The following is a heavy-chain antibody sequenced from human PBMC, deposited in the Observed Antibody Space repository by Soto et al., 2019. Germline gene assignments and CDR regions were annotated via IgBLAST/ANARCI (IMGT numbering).Heavy chain of an antibody. V-gene: IGHV5-10-1*01. Sequence: GESLKISCNGAGYSFTIYWISWVRQMPGKGLEWMGRIDPSDSYTNYSPSFQGHVTISADKSISTAYLQWSSLKASDTAMYYCARLGGYYDSSGYLVYWGQGTLVTVSS. CDR1: GYSFTIYW. D-gene: IGHD3-22*01. CDR2: IDPSDSYT. J-gene: IGHJ4*02. CDR3: ARLGGYYDSSGYLVY.